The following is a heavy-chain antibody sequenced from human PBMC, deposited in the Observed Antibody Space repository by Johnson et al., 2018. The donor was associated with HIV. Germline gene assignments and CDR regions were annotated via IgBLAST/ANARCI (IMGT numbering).Heavy chain of an antibody. CDR3: ASQVRGLRLGVDAFDI. J-gene: IGHJ3*02. V-gene: IGHV3-23*04. D-gene: IGHD3-16*01. CDR2: VTGTGGDT. CDR1: GFTFSSYG. Sequence: EKLVESGGGLVQPGGSLRLSCAASGFTFSSYGMSWVRQAPGKGLEWVSGVTGTGGDTYYAESVKGRFTISRDNSKNTLYLQMNKLRAEDTAVYFCASQVRGLRLGVDAFDIWGQGTMVTVSS.